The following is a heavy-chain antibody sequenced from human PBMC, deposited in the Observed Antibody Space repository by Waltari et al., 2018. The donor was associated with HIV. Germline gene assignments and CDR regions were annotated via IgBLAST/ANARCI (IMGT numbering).Heavy chain of an antibody. J-gene: IGHJ4*02. CDR3: ARETYYYDSSGPYFDY. CDR2: ISSSSSTI. D-gene: IGHD3-22*01. Sequence: EVQLVESGGGLVQPGGSLRLSCAASGFTFTSSGMNWVRQAPGKGLEWFSFISSSSSTIYYADSVKGRFTISRDNAKNSLYLQMNSLRAEDTAVYYCARETYYYDSSGPYFDYWGQGTLVTVSS. V-gene: IGHV3-48*01. CDR1: GFTFTSSG.